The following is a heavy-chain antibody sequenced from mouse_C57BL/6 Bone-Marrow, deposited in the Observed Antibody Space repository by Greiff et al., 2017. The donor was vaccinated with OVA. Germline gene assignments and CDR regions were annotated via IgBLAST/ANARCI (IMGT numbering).Heavy chain of an antibody. CDR1: GYTFTDYY. CDR2: INPYNGGT. D-gene: IGHD2-14*01. Sequence: EVQLQQSGPVLVKPGASVKMSCKASGYTFTDYYMNWVKQSHGKSLEWIGVINPYNGGTSYNQKFKGKATLTVDKSSSTAYMELNSLTYEDSAVYYCARAGYEGFAYWGQGTLVTVSA. V-gene: IGHV1-19*01. CDR3: ARAGYEGFAY. J-gene: IGHJ3*01.